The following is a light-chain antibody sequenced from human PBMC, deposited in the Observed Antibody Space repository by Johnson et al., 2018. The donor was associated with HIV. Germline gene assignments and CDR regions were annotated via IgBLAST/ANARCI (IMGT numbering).Light chain of an antibody. J-gene: IGLJ1*01. CDR2: ENN. CDR3: GTLDSSLSAHYV. Sequence: QSVLTQPPSVSAAPGQKVTISCSVSSFNIGNNYVSWYQQLPGTAPKLLIYENNKRPSGIPDRFSGSKSGTSATLGITGLQTGDEADYYCGTLDSSLSAHYVFGSGTKVTVL. V-gene: IGLV1-51*02. CDR1: SFNIGNNY.